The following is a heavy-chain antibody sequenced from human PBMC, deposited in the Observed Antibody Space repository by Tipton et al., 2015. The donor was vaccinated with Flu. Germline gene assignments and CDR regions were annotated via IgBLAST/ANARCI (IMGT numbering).Heavy chain of an antibody. CDR2: IYHNQYT. J-gene: IGHJ5*02. CDR3: ARRDYSNYVSDPKNWFDP. D-gene: IGHD4-11*01. Sequence: TLSLTCTVSGGFVSSYYWNWVRQAPGQGLEWIGYIYHNQYTKYNPSLKSRVAISVDPSMSQFSLRLMSVTAADTAVYYCARRDYSNYVSDPKNWFDPWGQGTLVTVSS. CDR1: GGFVSSYY. V-gene: IGHV4-59*02.